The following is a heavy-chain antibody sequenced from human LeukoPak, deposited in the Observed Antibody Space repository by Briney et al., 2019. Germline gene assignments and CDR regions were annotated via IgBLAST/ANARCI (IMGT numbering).Heavy chain of an antibody. V-gene: IGHV3-48*04. D-gene: IGHD3-9*01. CDR2: ISSSSSTI. CDR1: GFTSSSYA. J-gene: IGHJ3*02. Sequence: PGGSLRLSCAASGFTSSSYAMSWVLQAPGKGLEWVSYISSSSSTIYYADSVKGRFTISRDNAKNSLYLQMNSLRVEDTAVYYCATIDRLRYFDWVPEGAFDIWGQGTMVTVSS. CDR3: ATIDRLRYFDWVPEGAFDI.